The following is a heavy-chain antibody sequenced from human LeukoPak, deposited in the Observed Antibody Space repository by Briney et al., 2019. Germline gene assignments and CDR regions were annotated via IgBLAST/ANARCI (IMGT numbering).Heavy chain of an antibody. CDR3: ARRRDETATAAGYYHMDV. Sequence: SETLFLTCTVSGASISSYYWSWFRRPPGKGLEWIAYIFPSGSINFNPSLKSRVSISVDGSKNNFSLDLSSVTAADTAVYYCARRRDETATAAGYYHMDVWGKGTTVTVSS. CDR2: IFPSGSI. CDR1: GASISSYY. V-gene: IGHV4-4*09. J-gene: IGHJ6*03. D-gene: IGHD3-22*01.